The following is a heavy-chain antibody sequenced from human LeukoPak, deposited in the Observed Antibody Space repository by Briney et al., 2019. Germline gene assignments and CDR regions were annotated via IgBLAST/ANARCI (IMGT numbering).Heavy chain of an antibody. CDR1: GYTFTGYY. V-gene: IGHV1-2*02. CDR3: ARVWKDYGEMNAFDI. CDR2: INPNSGGT. D-gene: IGHD4-17*01. Sequence: GASVKVSCKASGYTFTGYYMHWVRQAPGQGLEWMGWINPNSGGTNYAQKFQGSVTMTRDTSISTAYMELSRLRSDDTAVYYCARVWKDYGEMNAFDIWGQGTMVTVSS. J-gene: IGHJ3*02.